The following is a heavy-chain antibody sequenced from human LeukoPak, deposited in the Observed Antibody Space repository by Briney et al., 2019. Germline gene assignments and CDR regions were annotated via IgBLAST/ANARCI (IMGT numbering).Heavy chain of an antibody. D-gene: IGHD3-10*01. CDR3: GVTMVRGVYYGEYYYYYGMDV. J-gene: IGHJ6*02. CDR1: GYTFTSYG. CDR2: ISAYNGNT. V-gene: IGHV1-18*01. Sequence: ASVKVSCKASGYTFTSYGISWVRQAPGQGLEWMGWISAYNGNTNYAQKFQGRVTITADESTSTAYMELSSLRSEDTAVYYCGVTMVRGVYYGEYYYYYGMDVWGQGTTVTVSS.